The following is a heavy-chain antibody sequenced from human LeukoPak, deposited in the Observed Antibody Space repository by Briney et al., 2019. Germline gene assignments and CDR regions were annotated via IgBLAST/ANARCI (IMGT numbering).Heavy chain of an antibody. V-gene: IGHV4-38-2*02. Sequence: SETLSLTCTISGYSISSGYYWGWIRQPPGKGLEWIGSIYHSGSTYYNPSLKSPVTISLDTSENQFSLKLSSVTAADTAVYYCARDLYSSGWGYFDYWGQGTLVTVSS. D-gene: IGHD6-19*01. CDR1: GYSISSGYY. CDR3: ARDLYSSGWGYFDY. J-gene: IGHJ4*02. CDR2: IYHSGST.